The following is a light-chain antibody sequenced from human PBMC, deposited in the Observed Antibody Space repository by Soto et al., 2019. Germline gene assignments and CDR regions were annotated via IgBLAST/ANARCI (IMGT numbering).Light chain of an antibody. CDR1: QRVGGSH. Sequence: EIVLTQSPGTLSLSPGERATLSCRASQRVGGSHLAWYQQKPGQAPRLLIYGASSRATGIPDRFSGSGSGTDFTLSISRLEPVDFAVYYCQQYGGSPLVTFGGGTKVEIK. J-gene: IGKJ4*01. V-gene: IGKV3-20*01. CDR3: QQYGGSPLVT. CDR2: GAS.